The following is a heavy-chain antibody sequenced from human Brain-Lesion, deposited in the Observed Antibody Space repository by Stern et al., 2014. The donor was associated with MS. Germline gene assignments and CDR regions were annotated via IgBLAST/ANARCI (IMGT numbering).Heavy chain of an antibody. CDR1: YDSISSYY. CDR2: INYRRNP. D-gene: IGHD3-22*01. V-gene: IGHV4-59*01. J-gene: IGHJ4*02. CDR3: ARAFSDYHDSTPGY. Sequence: VQLVESGAGLVKPSETLSLTCTVSYDSISSYYWTWLRQPPGKGLEWIGYINYRRNPNYNPALKSRVTISVDTSKNQFSLKLTSVTAADTAVYYCARAFSDYHDSTPGYWGQGTLVTVSS.